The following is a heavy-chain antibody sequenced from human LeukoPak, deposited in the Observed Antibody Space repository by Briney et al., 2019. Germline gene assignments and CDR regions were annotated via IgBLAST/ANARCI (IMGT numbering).Heavy chain of an antibody. CDR1: GFSFDDYA. V-gene: IGHV3-43D*03. D-gene: IGHD1-26*01. J-gene: IGHJ4*02. CDR2: SSWIEGHT. Sequence: GGSLRLSCAVSGFSFDDYALHWVRQVPGKGLEGVAFSSWIEGHTDYLDSVKGRFTISRDNSKNSLSLQMNSLRAEDSALYYCVRSRAASLGYFDFWGQGTLVTVSS. CDR3: VRSRAASLGYFDF.